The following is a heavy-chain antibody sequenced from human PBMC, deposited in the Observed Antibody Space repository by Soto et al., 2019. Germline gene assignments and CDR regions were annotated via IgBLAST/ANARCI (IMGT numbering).Heavy chain of an antibody. CDR2: ISGSGGST. V-gene: IGHV3-23*01. J-gene: IGHJ5*02. CDR3: AKVYQVYYTLAGENWFDP. CDR1: GFTFSSYA. D-gene: IGHD3-3*01. Sequence: GGSLRLSCAASGFTFSSYAMSWVRQAPGKGLEWVSAISGSGGSTYYADSVKGRFTISRDNSKNTLYLQMNSLRAEDTAVYYSAKVYQVYYTLAGENWFDPWGQGTLVTVSS.